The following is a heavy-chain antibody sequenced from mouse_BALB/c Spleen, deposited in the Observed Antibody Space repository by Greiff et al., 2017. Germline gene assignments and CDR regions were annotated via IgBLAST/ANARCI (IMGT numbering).Heavy chain of an antibody. CDR3: GITTAFYAMDY. D-gene: IGHD1-2*01. CDR1: GYTFSSYW. Sequence: VQLQQSGAELMEPGASVKISCKATGYTFSSYWIEWVKQRPGHGLEWIGEILPGSGSTNYNEKFKGKATFTADTSSNTAYMQLSSLTSEDSAVYYCGITTAFYAMDYWGQGTSVTVSS. CDR2: ILPGSGST. V-gene: IGHV1-9*01. J-gene: IGHJ4*01.